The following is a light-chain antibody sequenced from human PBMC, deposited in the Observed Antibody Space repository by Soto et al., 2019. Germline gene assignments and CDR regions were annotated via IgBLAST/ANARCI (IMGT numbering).Light chain of an antibody. CDR2: DNR. V-gene: IGLV3-21*02. Sequence: SYELTQAPSVSVAPGQTATISCGGNNIGTKSVHWYQQRPGQAPVVVVYDNRDRPSGIPDRFSGSNSGNTATLTINRVEPGDEAAYYCQLWDSGSDHPVVFGGGTKVTVL. CDR3: QLWDSGSDHPVV. CDR1: NIGTKS. J-gene: IGLJ3*02.